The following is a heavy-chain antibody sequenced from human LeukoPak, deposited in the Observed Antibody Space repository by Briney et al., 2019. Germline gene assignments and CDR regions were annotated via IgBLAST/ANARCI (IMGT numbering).Heavy chain of an antibody. D-gene: IGHD5-18*01. Sequence: ASVKVSCKASGYRFTNNEMHWVRQAPGQGLEWMGMINPNGGSTAYAQEFQGRITMSGDTSTSTVYMELSSLRSEDTAVYYCARDLKSPPLSYDYPDYWGQGTLVTVPS. CDR2: INPNGGST. CDR3: ARDLKSPPLSYDYPDY. CDR1: GYRFTNNE. J-gene: IGHJ4*02. V-gene: IGHV1-46*01.